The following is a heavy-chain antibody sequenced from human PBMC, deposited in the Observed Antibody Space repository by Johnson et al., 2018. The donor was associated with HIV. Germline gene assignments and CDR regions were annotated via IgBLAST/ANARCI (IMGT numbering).Heavy chain of an antibody. J-gene: IGHJ3*02. D-gene: IGHD3-3*01. CDR1: GFTFTNYG. V-gene: IGHV3-30*02. Sequence: QVQLVESGGGLIQPGGSLRLSCAASGFTFTNYGMHWVRQAPGKGLEWVAFIRYDGSNKYYADSVKGRFTMSRDNAKNSLYLQMNSLRAEDTAVYYCARVLRCLEWSLDAFDIWGQGTMVTVSS. CDR3: ARVLRCLEWSLDAFDI. CDR2: IRYDGSNK.